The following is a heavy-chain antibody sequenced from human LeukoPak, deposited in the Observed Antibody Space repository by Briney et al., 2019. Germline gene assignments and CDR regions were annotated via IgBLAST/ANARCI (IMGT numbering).Heavy chain of an antibody. Sequence: GGSLRLSCAASGFTFSRYDMSWVRQAPGKGLEWVSAISGSGGSIYHAGSVKGRFTISRDNSKNTLYLQMNSLRAEDTAVYYCSKENNALDSWGQGTMVSVS. V-gene: IGHV3-23*01. CDR2: ISGSGGSI. CDR1: GFTFSRYD. J-gene: IGHJ3*02. CDR3: SKENNALDS.